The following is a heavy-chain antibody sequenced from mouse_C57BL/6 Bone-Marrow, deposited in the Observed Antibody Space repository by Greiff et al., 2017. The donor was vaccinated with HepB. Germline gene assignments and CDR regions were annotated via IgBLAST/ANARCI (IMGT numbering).Heavy chain of an antibody. J-gene: IGHJ4*01. D-gene: IGHD2-1*01. CDR3: AIYYGNYAYAMDY. Sequence: VQLQQPGAELVKPGASVNLSCKASGYTFTSYWMQWVKQRPGQGLEWIGEIDPSDSYTNYNQKFKGKATLTVDTSSSTAYMQLSSLTSEDSAVYYCAIYYGNYAYAMDYWGQGTSVTVSS. V-gene: IGHV1-50*01. CDR1: GYTFTSYW. CDR2: IDPSDSYT.